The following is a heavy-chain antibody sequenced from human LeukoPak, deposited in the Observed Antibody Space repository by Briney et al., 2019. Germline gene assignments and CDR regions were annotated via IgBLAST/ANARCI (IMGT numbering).Heavy chain of an antibody. V-gene: IGHV3-64D*09. D-gene: IGHD3-10*01. CDR2: ISNNGDST. CDR3: GKLDGEYYYQT. Sequence: PGGSLRLSCSASGFTFSTYAMHWVRQAPGKGLEYVSAISNNGDSTYYADSVKGRFTISRDNSKNTLFLQMSSLRTEDTAMYYGGKLDGEYYYQTWGQGSLVTVSS. CDR1: GFTFSTYA. J-gene: IGHJ5*02.